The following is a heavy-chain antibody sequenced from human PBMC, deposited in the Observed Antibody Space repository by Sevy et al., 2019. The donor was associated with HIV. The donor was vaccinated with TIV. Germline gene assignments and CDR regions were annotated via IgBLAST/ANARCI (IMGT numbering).Heavy chain of an antibody. Sequence: ASVKVSCKVSGHTFTDYYIHWVRQAPGQGFEWMAWINPNSADTSYTQTFQGRVTVTRDTSISTSYMELRTLRSDDTAVYYCASPGGYTYAALLDHWGQGTLVTVSS. CDR3: ASPGGYTYAALLDH. CDR2: INPNSADT. D-gene: IGHD5-18*01. CDR1: GHTFTDYY. J-gene: IGHJ4*02. V-gene: IGHV1-2*02.